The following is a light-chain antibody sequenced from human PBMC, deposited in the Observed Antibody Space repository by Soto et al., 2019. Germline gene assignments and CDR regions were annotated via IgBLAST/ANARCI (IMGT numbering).Light chain of an antibody. Sequence: QPALTQPASVSGSPGQSITISCTGTSSDVGAYNYASWYQQHPGKAPKLLIFEVSSRPSGVSNRFSGSKSGSTASLTISGLQAEDEADYYCSSYADSDTLYVFGTGTKVTVL. CDR1: SSDVGAYNY. CDR2: EVS. J-gene: IGLJ1*01. CDR3: SSYADSDTLYV. V-gene: IGLV2-14*01.